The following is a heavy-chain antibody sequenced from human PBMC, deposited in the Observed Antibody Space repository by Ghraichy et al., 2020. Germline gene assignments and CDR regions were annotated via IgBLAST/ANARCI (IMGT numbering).Heavy chain of an antibody. CDR3: ARVVRPLSIDMAFDY. D-gene: IGHD5-24*01. CDR2: INADGSHM. CDR1: GFTFSTYF. J-gene: IGHJ4*02. Sequence: ETLSLTCAASGFTFSTYFMTWVRQAPGKGLEWVANINADGSHMYYVDSVRGRFTISRDNAENSLYLQMSSLRAEDTAVYYCARVVRPLSIDMAFDYWGQGTLVTVSS. V-gene: IGHV3-7*03.